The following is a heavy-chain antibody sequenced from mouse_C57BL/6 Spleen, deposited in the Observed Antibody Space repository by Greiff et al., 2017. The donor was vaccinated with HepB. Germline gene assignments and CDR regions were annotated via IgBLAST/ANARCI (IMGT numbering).Heavy chain of an antibody. D-gene: IGHD1-1*01. CDR2: IDPENGDT. V-gene: IGHV14-4*01. CDR1: GFNIKDDY. Sequence: EVQLQQSGAELVRPGASVKLSCTASGFNIKDDYMHWVKQRPEQGLEWIGWIDPENGDTEYASKFQGKATITADTSSNTAYLQLSSLTSADTAVYYCTTAGSSYGFAYWGQGTLVTVSA. J-gene: IGHJ3*01. CDR3: TTAGSSYGFAY.